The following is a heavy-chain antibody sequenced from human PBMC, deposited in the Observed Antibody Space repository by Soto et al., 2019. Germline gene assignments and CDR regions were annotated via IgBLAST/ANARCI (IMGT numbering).Heavy chain of an antibody. CDR1: GFTFSDYY. V-gene: IGHV3-11*06. CDR2: ISSSSSYT. CDR3: ASSRYSSSSGGNFDY. J-gene: IGHJ4*02. Sequence: GGSLRLSCAASGFTFSDYYMSWIRQAPGKGLEWVSYISSSSSYTNYADSVKGRFTISRDNAKNSLYLQMNSLRAEDTAVYYCASSRYSSSSGGNFDYWGQGTLVTVSS. D-gene: IGHD6-6*01.